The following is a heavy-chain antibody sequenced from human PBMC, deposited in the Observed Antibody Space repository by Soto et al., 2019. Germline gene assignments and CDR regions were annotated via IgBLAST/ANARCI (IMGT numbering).Heavy chain of an antibody. Sequence: QVQLVQSGAEVKKPGSSVKVSCKASGGTFSSYAISWVRQAPGQGLEWMGGIIPIFGTANYAQKFQGRVTIXXDXAXXTADMELSSLRSEDTAVYYCARSRRIAAAGNYFDYWGQGTLVTVSS. CDR3: ARSRRIAAAGNYFDY. D-gene: IGHD6-13*01. V-gene: IGHV1-69*12. J-gene: IGHJ4*02. CDR1: GGTFSSYA. CDR2: IIPIFGTA.